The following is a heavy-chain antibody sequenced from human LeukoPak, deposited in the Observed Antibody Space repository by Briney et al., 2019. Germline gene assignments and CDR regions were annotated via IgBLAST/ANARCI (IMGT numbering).Heavy chain of an antibody. Sequence: PGGSLRLSCAASGFTFSSYSMNWVRQAPGKGLEWVSSISSSSSYIYYADSVKGRFTISRDNAKNSLYLQMNSLRAEDTAVYYCARGGAGATLYYYYVDVWGKGTTVTVSS. CDR1: GFTFSSYS. CDR3: ARGGAGATLYYYYVDV. J-gene: IGHJ6*03. D-gene: IGHD7-27*01. V-gene: IGHV3-21*01. CDR2: ISSSSSYI.